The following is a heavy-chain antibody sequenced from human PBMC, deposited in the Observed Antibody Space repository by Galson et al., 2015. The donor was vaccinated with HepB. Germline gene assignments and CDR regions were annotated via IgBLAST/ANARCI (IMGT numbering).Heavy chain of an antibody. J-gene: IGHJ6*02. V-gene: IGHV1-69*04. D-gene: IGHD1-26*01. CDR1: GGDFKSHS. CDR3: ARDASGETWLQLSV. CDR2: ITDIVNYA. Sequence: SVKVSCKVSGGDFKSHSISWVRQAPGQGLEWMGRITDIVNYASYAEQFKGRLTLTADKVTNTAHMEMSTLRPEDTAVYYCARDASGETWLQLSVWGQGTTVTVSS.